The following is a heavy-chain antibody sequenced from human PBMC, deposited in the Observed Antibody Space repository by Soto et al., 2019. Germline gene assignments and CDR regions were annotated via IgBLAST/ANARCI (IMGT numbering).Heavy chain of an antibody. CDR1: GGSISSGGYY. Sequence: SETLSLTCTVSGGSISSGGYYWSWIRQHPGKGLEWIGSIYYSGSTYYTPSLKSRVTISVDTSKNQFSLKLSSVTAADTAVYYCASRYSSGWYTVVYWGQGTLVTVSS. J-gene: IGHJ4*02. D-gene: IGHD6-19*01. CDR3: ASRYSSGWYTVVY. CDR2: IYYSGST. V-gene: IGHV4-39*07.